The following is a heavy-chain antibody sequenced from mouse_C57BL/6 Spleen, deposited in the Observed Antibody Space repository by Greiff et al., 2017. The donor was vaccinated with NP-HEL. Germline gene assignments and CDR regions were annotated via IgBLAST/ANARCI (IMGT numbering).Heavy chain of an antibody. J-gene: IGHJ1*03. Sequence: VQLQQPGAELVMPGASVKLSCKASGYTFTSYWMHWVKQRPGQGLEWIGEIDPSDSYTNYNQKFKGKSTLTVDKSSSTAYMQLSSLTSEDSAVYYCARGSITTVVASRYFDVWGTGTTVTVSS. CDR1: GYTFTSYW. CDR3: ARGSITTVVASRYFDV. V-gene: IGHV1-69*01. D-gene: IGHD1-1*01. CDR2: IDPSDSYT.